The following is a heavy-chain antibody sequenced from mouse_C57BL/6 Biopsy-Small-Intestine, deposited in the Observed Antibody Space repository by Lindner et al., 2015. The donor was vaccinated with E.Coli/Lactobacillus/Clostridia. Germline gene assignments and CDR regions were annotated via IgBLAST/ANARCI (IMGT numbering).Heavy chain of an antibody. D-gene: IGHD2-4*01. J-gene: IGHJ3*01. CDR1: GYTFTSYW. CDR3: TSDYQRDWFAY. V-gene: IGHV1-5*01. CDR2: IYPGNSDI. Sequence: VQLQESGTVLARPGASVKMACKASGYTFTSYWMHWVKQRPGQGLEWIGAIYPGNSDISYNQKFKGKAKLTAVTSASSAYMELSSLTNEDSAVYYCTSDYQRDWFAYWGQGTLVTVSA.